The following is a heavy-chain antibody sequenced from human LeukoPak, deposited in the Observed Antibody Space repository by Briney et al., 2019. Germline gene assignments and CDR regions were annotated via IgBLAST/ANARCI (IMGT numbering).Heavy chain of an antibody. CDR3: ARDQALNIIVGVIVGASDI. Sequence: ASVKVSCKASGYTFTGYYMHWVRQAPGQGLEWMGWINPNSGGTNYAQKFQGRVTVTRDTSISTAYMGLSRLRSDDTAVYYCARDQALNIIVGVIVGASDIWGQGTVVTVSS. D-gene: IGHD3-16*02. CDR2: INPNSGGT. J-gene: IGHJ3*02. CDR1: GYTFTGYY. V-gene: IGHV1-2*02.